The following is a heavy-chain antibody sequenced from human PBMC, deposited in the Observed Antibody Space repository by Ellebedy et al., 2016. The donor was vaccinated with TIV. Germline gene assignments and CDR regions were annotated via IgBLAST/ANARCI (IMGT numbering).Heavy chain of an antibody. D-gene: IGHD2-2*02. CDR2: ISHSSSYI. J-gene: IGHJ4*02. CDR3: ARDLGYCNSAGCHTRLDY. Sequence: GESLKISXAASGFTFSSYEMSWVRQAPGKGLEWVSSISHSSSYIYYADSVKGRFTISRDNAKNSVYLQMNSLRAEDTAMYYCARDLGYCNSAGCHTRLDYWGQGTLVTVSS. CDR1: GFTFSSYE. V-gene: IGHV3-21*01.